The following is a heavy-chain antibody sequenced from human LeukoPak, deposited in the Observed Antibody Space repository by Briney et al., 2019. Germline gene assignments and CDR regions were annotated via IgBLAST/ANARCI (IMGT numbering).Heavy chain of an antibody. V-gene: IGHV3-33*06. D-gene: IGHD3-22*01. CDR3: AKDARMIVVVIDYFDY. CDR2: IWYDGSNK. CDR1: GFTFSSYG. Sequence: GGSLRLSCAASGFTFSSYGMHWVRQAPGKGLEWVAVIWYDGSNKYYADSVKGRFTISRDNSKNTLYLQMNSLRAEDTAVYYCAKDARMIVVVIDYFDYWGQGTLVTVSS. J-gene: IGHJ4*02.